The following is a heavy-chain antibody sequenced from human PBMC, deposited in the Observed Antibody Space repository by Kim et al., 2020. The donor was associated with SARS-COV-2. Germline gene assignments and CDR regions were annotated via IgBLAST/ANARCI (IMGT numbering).Heavy chain of an antibody. J-gene: IGHJ3*02. D-gene: IGHD1-1*01. CDR1: GFTFSDSA. CDR3: TRVPGTPLAFWDAFDI. Sequence: GGSLRLSCAASGFTFSDSAIHWVRQASGKGLEWVGRIRSKANTYATAYTASVKGRFTISRDYSKNTAYLQMNSLKTEDTAVYFCTRVPGTPLAFWDAFDI. V-gene: IGHV3-73*01. CDR2: IRSKANTYAT.